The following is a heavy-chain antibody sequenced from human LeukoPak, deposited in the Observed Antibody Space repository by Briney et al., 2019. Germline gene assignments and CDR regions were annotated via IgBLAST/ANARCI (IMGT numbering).Heavy chain of an antibody. V-gene: IGHV4-39*02. D-gene: IGHD2-21*02. CDR1: GDSFTRSTYY. CDR2: MYHRATN. CDR3: ARVTGLYSSYFDI. J-gene: IGHJ4*02. Sequence: SQTVSLTCTVSGDSFTRSTYYWGSVRQTPREGLEWIAPMYHRATNCLNLSLESRVTMCLDSKRFSLKLRSVTAADSGVYYCARVTGLYSSYFDIWGRGDLVT.